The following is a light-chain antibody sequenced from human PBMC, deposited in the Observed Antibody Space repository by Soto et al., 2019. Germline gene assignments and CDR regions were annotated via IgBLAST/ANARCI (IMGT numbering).Light chain of an antibody. CDR3: LSDSGTSNV. V-gene: IGLV2-8*01. J-gene: IGLJ1*01. CDR1: SRDVGASDY. CDR2: EVN. Sequence: QSALTQPPSSSGSPGQSVAISCTGTSRDVGASDYVSWYQQHSGKAPKLLLYEVNKRPSGFPDLFCGSKSGNTASLTVCARQADDEDDYYCLSDSGTSNVLGTGTKLTVL.